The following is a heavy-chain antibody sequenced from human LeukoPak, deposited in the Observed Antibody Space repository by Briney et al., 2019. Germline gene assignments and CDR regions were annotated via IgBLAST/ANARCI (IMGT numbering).Heavy chain of an antibody. CDR1: GFTFSSYS. CDR3: AKDRCSNGIGCYYYYMDV. CDR2: ISSSSSYI. D-gene: IGHD2-8*01. J-gene: IGHJ6*03. Sequence: GGSLRLSCAASGFTFSSYSMNWVRQAPGKGLEWVSSISSSSSYIYYAVSVKGRFTISRDNAKNSLYLQMNSLRAEDTAVYYCAKDRCSNGIGCYYYYMDVWGKGTTVTISS. V-gene: IGHV3-21*01.